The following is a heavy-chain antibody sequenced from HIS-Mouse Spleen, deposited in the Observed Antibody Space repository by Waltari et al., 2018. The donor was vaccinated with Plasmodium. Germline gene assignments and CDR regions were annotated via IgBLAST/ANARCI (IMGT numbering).Heavy chain of an antibody. Sequence: EVQLVESGGGLVQPGGSLRLSCAASGFTFSSYWMSWVRQAPGKGREGWANIKQEGSEKYYVDSVKGRFTISRDNAKNSLYLQMNSLRAEDTAVYYCASSWYWYFDLWGRGTLVTVSS. D-gene: IGHD6-13*01. CDR2: IKQEGSEK. V-gene: IGHV3-7*01. CDR1: GFTFSSYW. J-gene: IGHJ2*01. CDR3: ASSWYWYFDL.